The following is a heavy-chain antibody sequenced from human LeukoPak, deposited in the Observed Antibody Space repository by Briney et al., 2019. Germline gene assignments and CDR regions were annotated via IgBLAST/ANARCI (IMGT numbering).Heavy chain of an antibody. V-gene: IGHV3-21*01. Sequence: GGSLRLSCAASGFTFSSYSMNWVRQAPGKGLEWVSSISSSSSYIYYADSVKGRFTISRDNAKNSLYLQMNSLRAEDTAVYYCAKNSRITYCGGDCPYYFDYWGQGTLVTVSS. CDR2: ISSSSSYI. CDR1: GFTFSSYS. CDR3: AKNSRITYCGGDCPYYFDY. J-gene: IGHJ4*02. D-gene: IGHD2-21*02.